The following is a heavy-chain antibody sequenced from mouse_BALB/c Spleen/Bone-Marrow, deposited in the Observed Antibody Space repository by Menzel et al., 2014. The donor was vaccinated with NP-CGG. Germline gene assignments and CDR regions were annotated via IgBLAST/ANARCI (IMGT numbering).Heavy chain of an antibody. J-gene: IGHJ2*01. V-gene: IGHV7-3*02. D-gene: IGHD6-1*01. CDR3: ARDYNGYFDF. CDR1: GFTFTNYF. CDR2: IRNKANGYTT. Sequence: VQLQQPGGGLVQPGGSLRLSCTTSGFTFTNYFMTWVRQPPGKALEWLGFIRNKANGYTTEYNPSVKGRFTISRDNSQGIFYLQMNTLRAEDSAIYYCARDYNGYFDFWGQGTTLTVSS.